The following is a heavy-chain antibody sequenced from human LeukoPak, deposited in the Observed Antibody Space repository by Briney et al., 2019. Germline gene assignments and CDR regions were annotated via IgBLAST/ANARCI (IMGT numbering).Heavy chain of an antibody. Sequence: ASVKVSCKASGYTFTGYYMHWGRQAPGQGLEWMGWINPNSGGTNYAQKFQGRVTMTRDTSISTAYMELSRLRSDDTAVYYCARSGRTMVRGVIGGNWFDPWGQGTLVTVSS. D-gene: IGHD3-10*01. CDR1: GYTFTGYY. CDR2: INPNSGGT. V-gene: IGHV1-2*02. CDR3: ARSGRTMVRGVIGGNWFDP. J-gene: IGHJ5*02.